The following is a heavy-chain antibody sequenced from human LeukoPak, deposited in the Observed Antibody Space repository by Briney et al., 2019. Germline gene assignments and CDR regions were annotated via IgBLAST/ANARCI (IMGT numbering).Heavy chain of an antibody. Sequence: SETLSLTCAVSNISLTGYYWSWIRQSPGKGLEWIGEINHRGSTNYNPSLKSRVTISVDTSKNQFSLKLTSVTAADTAVYYCASVRGYSSGWYASGFDPWGQGTLVTVSS. V-gene: IGHV4-34*01. D-gene: IGHD6-19*01. J-gene: IGHJ5*02. CDR3: ASVRGYSSGWYASGFDP. CDR1: NISLTGYY. CDR2: INHRGST.